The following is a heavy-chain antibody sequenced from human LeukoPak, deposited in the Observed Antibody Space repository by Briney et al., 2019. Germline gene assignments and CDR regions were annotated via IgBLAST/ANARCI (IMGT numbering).Heavy chain of an antibody. V-gene: IGHV3-21*01. Sequence: GSLRLSCAASGFTFSSYSMNWVRQAPGKGLEWVSSISSSSSYIYYADSVKGRFTISRDNAKNSLYLQMNSLRAEDTAVYYCARGYDSGGYYAYFDYWGQGALVTVSS. CDR1: GFTFSSYS. J-gene: IGHJ4*02. D-gene: IGHD3-22*01. CDR3: ARGYDSGGYYAYFDY. CDR2: ISSSSSYI.